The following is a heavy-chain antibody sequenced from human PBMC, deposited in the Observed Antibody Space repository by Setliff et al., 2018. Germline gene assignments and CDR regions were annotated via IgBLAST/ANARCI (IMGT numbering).Heavy chain of an antibody. Sequence: PGGSLRLSCEASGFTFSHYAMGWVRQAPGKGLEWVSVIYSGGSRTYSADSVKGRFTIFRDNSKNTLYLQMNSLRPEDTAVYYCARTCSGSGCYAGLESWGQGTPVTVSS. V-gene: IGHV3-23*03. D-gene: IGHD2-15*01. CDR3: ARTCSGSGCYAGLES. CDR2: IYSGGSRT. CDR1: GFTFSHYA. J-gene: IGHJ4*02.